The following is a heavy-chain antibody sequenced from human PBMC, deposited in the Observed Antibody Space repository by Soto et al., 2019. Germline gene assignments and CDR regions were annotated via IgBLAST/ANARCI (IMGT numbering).Heavy chain of an antibody. CDR1: GYTFTSYG. CDR3: ARKWNEGSYYYGMDV. CDR2: ISAYNGHT. Sequence: QVQLVQSGAEVKKPGASVKVSCKASGYTFTSYGISWVRQAPGQGLEWMGWISAYNGHTNYAQKLQGRVTMTTDTSTSPAYMELMSLRYDDTAVYYCARKWNEGSYYYGMDVWGQGNTVTVSS. J-gene: IGHJ6*02. D-gene: IGHD1-1*01. V-gene: IGHV1-18*04.